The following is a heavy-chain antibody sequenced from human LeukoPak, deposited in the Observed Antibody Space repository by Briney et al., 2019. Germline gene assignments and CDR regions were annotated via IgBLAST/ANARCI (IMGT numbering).Heavy chain of an antibody. CDR2: INPNSGGT. CDR1: GYTFTGYY. CDR3: ARDLGGAYYFDY. V-gene: IGHV1-2*02. Sequence: GASVKVSCKASGYTFTGYYMHWVRQAPGQGLEWMGWINPNSGGTNYAQKFQGGVTMTRDTSISTAYMELSRLRSDDTAVYYCARDLGGAYYFDYWGQGTLVTVSS. J-gene: IGHJ4*02. D-gene: IGHD1-26*01.